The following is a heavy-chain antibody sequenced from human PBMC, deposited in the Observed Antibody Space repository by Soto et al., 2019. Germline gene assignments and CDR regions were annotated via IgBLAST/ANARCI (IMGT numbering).Heavy chain of an antibody. D-gene: IGHD3-16*01. CDR1: GFTFSSYA. Sequence: PGGPLSLSCAASGFTFSSYAMSWVRQAPGKGLEWVSAISGSGGSTYYADSVKGRFTISRDNSKNTLYLQMNSLRAEDTAVYYCAKNQRVYVYIWGSGVPKGISAFDIWGQGTMVPVSS. V-gene: IGHV3-23*01. CDR2: ISGSGGST. J-gene: IGHJ3*02. CDR3: AKNQRVYVYIWGSGVPKGISAFDI.